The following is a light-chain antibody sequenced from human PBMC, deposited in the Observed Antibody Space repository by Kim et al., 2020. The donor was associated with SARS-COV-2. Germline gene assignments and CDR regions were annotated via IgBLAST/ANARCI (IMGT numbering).Light chain of an antibody. Sequence: GQSIAIPCPGTSSDVGGYNYVSWYQQHPGKAPKFLIYDVSFRASGVSDRFSGSKSGNTASLTISGLQSEDEADYYCSSYTSTNTHVFGTGTKVTVL. CDR1: SSDVGGYNY. V-gene: IGLV2-14*03. CDR3: SSYTSTNTHV. J-gene: IGLJ1*01. CDR2: DVS.